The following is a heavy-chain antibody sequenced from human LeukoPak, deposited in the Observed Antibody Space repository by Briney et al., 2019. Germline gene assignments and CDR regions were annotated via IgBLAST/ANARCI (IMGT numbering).Heavy chain of an antibody. CDR3: ARGTVAGEYDY. CDR2: INHSGST. Sequence: PSETLSLTCAVYGGSFSGYYWSWIRQPPGKGLEWIGEINHSGSTNYNPSLKSRVAISVDTSKNQFSLKLSSVTAADTAVYYCARGTVAGEYDYWGQGTLVTVS. CDR1: GGSFSGYY. V-gene: IGHV4-34*01. J-gene: IGHJ4*02. D-gene: IGHD1-1*01.